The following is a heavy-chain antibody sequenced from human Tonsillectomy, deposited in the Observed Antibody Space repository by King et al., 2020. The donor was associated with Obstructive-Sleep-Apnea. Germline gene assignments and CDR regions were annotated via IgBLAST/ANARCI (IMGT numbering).Heavy chain of an antibody. J-gene: IGHJ4*02. D-gene: IGHD3-22*01. CDR3: ARLRRVILVENGLVFDY. Sequence: QLQESGPRLVKPSETLSLTCTISGGSITNYYWSWVRQPPGKGLECIGYAHYSGSTNYNPSLETRLPISLDTSKNQFSLKLSSVTAADTAVYYCARLRRVILVENGLVFDYWGQGTLVTVSS. CDR1: GGSITNYY. V-gene: IGHV4-59*08. CDR2: AHYSGST.